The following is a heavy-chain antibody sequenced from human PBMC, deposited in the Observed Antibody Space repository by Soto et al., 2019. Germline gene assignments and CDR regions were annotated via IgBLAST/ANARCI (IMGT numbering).Heavy chain of an antibody. V-gene: IGHV1-69*04. CDR1: VGTFSSYT. CDR3: ARDREKEESPYYDFWSGYSFWFDP. CDR2: IIPILGIA. J-gene: IGHJ5*02. Sequence: SVKVSCKASVGTFSSYTISWVRQAPGQGREWMGRIIPILGIANYAQKLQGRVTITADKSTSTAYMELSSLRSEDTAVYYCARDREKEESPYYDFWSGYSFWFDPWGQGTLVTVSS. D-gene: IGHD3-3*01.